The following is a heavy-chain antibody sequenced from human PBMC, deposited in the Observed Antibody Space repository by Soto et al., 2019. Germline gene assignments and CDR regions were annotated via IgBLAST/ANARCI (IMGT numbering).Heavy chain of an antibody. D-gene: IGHD3-10*01. Sequence: TLSLTCTVSGRSISSGGYYCSWIRQHPGKGLEWIGYIYYSGSTYYNPSLKSRVSISVDTSKNQFSLKLSSVTAADTAVFYCARGAYGSGSFDYWGQGTLVTVSS. CDR2: IYYSGST. J-gene: IGHJ4*02. CDR1: GRSISSGGYY. V-gene: IGHV4-31*03. CDR3: ARGAYGSGSFDY.